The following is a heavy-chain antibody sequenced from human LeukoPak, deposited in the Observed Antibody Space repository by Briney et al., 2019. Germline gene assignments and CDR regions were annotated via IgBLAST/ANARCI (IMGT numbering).Heavy chain of an antibody. J-gene: IGHJ5*02. V-gene: IGHV1-69*04. CDR2: IIPILGIA. D-gene: IGHD3-10*01. CDR1: GGTFSSYA. CDR3: ARALGFGELLVNWFDP. Sequence: SVKVSCKASGGTFSSYAISWVRQAPGQGLEWMGRIIPILGIANYAQKFQGRVTVTADKSTSTAYMELSSLRSEDTAVYYCARALGFGELLVNWFDPWGQGTLVTVSS.